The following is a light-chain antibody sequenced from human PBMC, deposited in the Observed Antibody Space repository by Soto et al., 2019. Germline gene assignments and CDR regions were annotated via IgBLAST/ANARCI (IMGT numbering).Light chain of an antibody. V-gene: IGLV2-11*01. CDR1: SGDVGGYNY. CDR3: CSSGGNYTPYV. J-gene: IGLJ1*01. Sequence: QSALTQPRSVSGSLGQSVTISCTGTSGDVGGYNYVSWYQKQSGQAPKLMIYDVSKRPSGVPDRFSGSKSGNTASLTISGLQADDEADYYCCSSGGNYTPYVFGTGTKLTVL. CDR2: DVS.